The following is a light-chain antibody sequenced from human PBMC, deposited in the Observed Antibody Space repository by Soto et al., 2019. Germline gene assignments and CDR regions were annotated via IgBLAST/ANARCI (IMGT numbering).Light chain of an antibody. J-gene: IGKJ2*01. CDR1: QRVSSN. V-gene: IGKV3-15*01. CDR2: GAS. Sequence: EIVMPQSPVTMSVSPGDSDTLSGKASQRVSSNVAWYQQKPGQAPTLLIYGASTRATGIPARFSGSGSETEFTLTISSLQSEDFAVYYCQQYNNWPPYTVGQGTKVDIK. CDR3: QQYNNWPPYT.